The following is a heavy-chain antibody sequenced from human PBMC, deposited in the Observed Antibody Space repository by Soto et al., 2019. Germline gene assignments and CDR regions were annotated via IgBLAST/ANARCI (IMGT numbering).Heavy chain of an antibody. J-gene: IGHJ4*02. D-gene: IGHD2-21*02. CDR3: AAELYSGGACCHFDY. CDR2: IIPIFGTA. Sequence: QVQLVQSGAEVKKPGSSVKVSCKASGGTFSSYAISWVRQAPGQGLEWMGGIIPIFGTANYAQKFQGRVTITADESTSTAYMELSSLRSEDAAVYYCAAELYSGGACCHFDYWGQGALVTVSS. V-gene: IGHV1-69*12. CDR1: GGTFSSYA.